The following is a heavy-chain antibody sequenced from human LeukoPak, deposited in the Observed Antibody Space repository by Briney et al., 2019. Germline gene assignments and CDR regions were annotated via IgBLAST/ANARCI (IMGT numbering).Heavy chain of an antibody. D-gene: IGHD4-17*01. CDR3: ARAPLIYGSEFDP. CDR2: INPNSGGT. CDR1: GYTFTGYY. Sequence: GASVKVSCKASGYTFTGYYMRWVRQAPGQGLEWMGWINPNSGGTNYAQKFQGRVTMTRDTSISTAYMELSRLRSEDTAVYYCARAPLIYGSEFDPWGQGTLVTVSS. V-gene: IGHV1-2*02. J-gene: IGHJ5*02.